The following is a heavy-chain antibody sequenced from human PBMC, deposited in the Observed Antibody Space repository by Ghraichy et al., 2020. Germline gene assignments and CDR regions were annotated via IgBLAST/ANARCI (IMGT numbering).Heavy chain of an antibody. Sequence: GGSLRLSCAASGFTFSDYSMSWVRQAPGKGLEWVSGVDAAAVAYYADSVKGRFSVSRDNARSTLYLQMHGLGAEDTAIYYCAKRRDASRTKWSQFDYWGQGILVTVS. V-gene: IGHV3-23*01. CDR2: VDAAAVA. D-gene: IGHD2-15*01. CDR1: GFTFSDYS. CDR3: AKRRDASRTKWSQFDY. J-gene: IGHJ4*02.